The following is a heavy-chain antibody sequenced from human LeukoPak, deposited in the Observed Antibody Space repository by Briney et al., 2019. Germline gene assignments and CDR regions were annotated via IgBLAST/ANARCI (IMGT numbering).Heavy chain of an antibody. Sequence: GESLKISCKGSGYSFSTYWIGWVRQMPGKGLEWMGIIYPGDSDTRYSPSFQGQVTISADKSISTAYLQWSGLKASDTAMYYCARGSNSAWSSFDYWGQGTLVTVSS. CDR1: GYSFSTYW. CDR2: IYPGDSDT. J-gene: IGHJ4*02. CDR3: ARGSNSAWSSFDY. D-gene: IGHD6-19*01. V-gene: IGHV5-51*01.